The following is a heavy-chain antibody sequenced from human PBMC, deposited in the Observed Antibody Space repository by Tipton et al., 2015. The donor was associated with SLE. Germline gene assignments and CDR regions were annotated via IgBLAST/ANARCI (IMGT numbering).Heavy chain of an antibody. CDR1: GFTFSSYW. CDR3: ARGGTYSSSSVIDY. D-gene: IGHD6-6*01. CDR2: INTDGRTT. Sequence: SLRLSCAASGFTFSSYWMHWVRQAPGKGLVWVSRINTDGRTTTYADSVKGRFTISRDNAKNTLYLQMNSLRAEDAAVYYCARGGTYSSSSVIDYWGQGTLVTVSS. V-gene: IGHV3-74*01. J-gene: IGHJ4*02.